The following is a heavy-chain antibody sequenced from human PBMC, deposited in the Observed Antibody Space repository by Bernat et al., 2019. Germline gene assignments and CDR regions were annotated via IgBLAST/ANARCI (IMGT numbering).Heavy chain of an antibody. D-gene: IGHD6-19*01. J-gene: IGHJ4*02. CDR3: AKDQAGKYSSGSFDY. CDR1: GFTFSSYT. Sequence: EVQLVESGGGLVQPGGSLRLSCAASGFTFSSYTMSWVRQAPGKGLEYVSGISGSGGSPSYADSVKGRFTISRDNSKNTLYLQMNSLRAEDTAVYYCAKDQAGKYSSGSFDYWGQGTLVTVSS. CDR2: ISGSGGSP. V-gene: IGHV3-23*04.